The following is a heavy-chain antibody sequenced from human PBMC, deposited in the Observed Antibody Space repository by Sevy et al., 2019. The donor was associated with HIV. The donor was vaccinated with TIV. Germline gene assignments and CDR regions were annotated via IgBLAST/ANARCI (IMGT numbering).Heavy chain of an antibody. V-gene: IGHV3-30*04. CDR2: ISYDGSNK. CDR3: ARDPNCSSTSCYEPYYYGMDV. CDR1: GFTFINHA. D-gene: IGHD2-2*01. Sequence: GGSLRLSCAASGFTFINHAMHWVRQAPGKGLEWVTVISYDGSNKYYADSVKGRFTISRDNSKNTLYLQMNSLRAEDTAVYYCARDPNCSSTSCYEPYYYGMDVWGQGTTVTVSS. J-gene: IGHJ6*02.